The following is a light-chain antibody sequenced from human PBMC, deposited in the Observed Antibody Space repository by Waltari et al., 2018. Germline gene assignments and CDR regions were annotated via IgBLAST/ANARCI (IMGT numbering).Light chain of an antibody. CDR3: QQYARSPYT. J-gene: IGKJ2*01. Sequence: EIVLTQSPGTLSLSPGERATLSCRASESVSSGYLAWYQQRPGQAPRILIYGASSRATGIPDRFSGSDAGTDFTLTISRLEPEDFAVYYCQQYARSPYTFGQGTRLEIK. V-gene: IGKV3-20*01. CDR2: GAS. CDR1: ESVSSGY.